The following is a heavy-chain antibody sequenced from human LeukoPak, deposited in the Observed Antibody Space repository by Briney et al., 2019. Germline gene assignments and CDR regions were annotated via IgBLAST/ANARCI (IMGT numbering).Heavy chain of an antibody. J-gene: IGHJ4*02. Sequence: SSETLSLTCIVSGGSVSSGSYYWSWIRQPPGKGLEWIGYIYHSGSTYYNPSLKSRVTISVDRSKNQFSLKLSSVTAADTAVYYCARFARGVYDSSGYPTDYFDYWGQGTLVTVSS. D-gene: IGHD3-22*01. V-gene: IGHV4-30-2*01. CDR2: IYHSGST. CDR1: GGSVSSGSYY. CDR3: ARFARGVYDSSGYPTDYFDY.